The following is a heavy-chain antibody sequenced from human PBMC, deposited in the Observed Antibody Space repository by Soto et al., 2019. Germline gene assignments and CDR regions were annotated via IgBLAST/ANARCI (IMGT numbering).Heavy chain of an antibody. V-gene: IGHV1-8*01. CDR3: AGSDGYNFNGLDS. J-gene: IGHJ5*01. CDR1: GYTFATYD. D-gene: IGHD2-21*01. Sequence: QVQLVQSGAEVKTPGASVKVSCKASGYTFATYDINWVRQAPGQGLEWMGWMNPNSGNTGYAQKFQGRLTMTRDTALSVAHMELSSLRNEDTAVYYCAGSDGYNFNGLDSWGQGTLVTVSA. CDR2: MNPNSGNT.